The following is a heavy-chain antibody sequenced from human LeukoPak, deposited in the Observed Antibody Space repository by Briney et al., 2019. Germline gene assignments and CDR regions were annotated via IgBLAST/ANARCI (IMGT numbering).Heavy chain of an antibody. CDR3: VSGGSRRPGDY. Sequence: GGSLKLACAASGFTFSNYVMRWVRQAPGKGLEWVSSILGSGGTTFYGDSVKGRFTISRDNSKNTVYLQMNSLRVEDTAVYYCVSGGSRRPGDYWGQGTLVTVSS. J-gene: IGHJ4*02. CDR2: ILGSGGTT. D-gene: IGHD2-15*01. CDR1: GFTFSNYV. V-gene: IGHV3-23*01.